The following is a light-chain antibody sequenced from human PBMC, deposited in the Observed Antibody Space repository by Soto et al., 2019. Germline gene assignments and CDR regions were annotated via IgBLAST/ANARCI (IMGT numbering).Light chain of an antibody. CDR1: SSDVGGYNY. CDR2: EVS. V-gene: IGLV2-14*01. J-gene: IGLJ2*01. CDR3: SSYTSSSTVV. Sequence: QSALTQPASVSGSPVQSITISCTGNSSDVGGYNYVSWYQQHPGKAPKLMIYEVSNRPSGVSNRFSGSKSGNTASLTISGLQAEDEADYYCSSYTSSSTVVFGGGTKLTVL.